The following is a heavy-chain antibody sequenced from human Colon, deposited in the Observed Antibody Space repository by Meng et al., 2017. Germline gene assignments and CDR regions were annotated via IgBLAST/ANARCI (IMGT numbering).Heavy chain of an antibody. V-gene: IGHV4-34*01. D-gene: IGHD6-13*01. J-gene: IGHJ6*02. CDR2: INHSGSN. Sequence: SETLSLTCAVYGGSFSGYYWSWIRQPPGKGLEWIGEINHSGSNNYNPSLKSRVTISVDTSKNQFSLKLSSVTAADTAVYYCARVCYSSSWYGRSNYGMDVWGQGTTVTVSS. CDR1: GGSFSGYY. CDR3: ARVCYSSSWYGRSNYGMDV.